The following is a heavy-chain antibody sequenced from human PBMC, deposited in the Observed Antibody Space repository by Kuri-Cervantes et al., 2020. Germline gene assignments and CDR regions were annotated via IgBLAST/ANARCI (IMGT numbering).Heavy chain of an antibody. CDR1: GFTFSSYS. CDR2: ISSSSSYI. V-gene: IGHV3-21*01. J-gene: IGHJ4*02. D-gene: IGHD5-24*01. Sequence: LSLTCAASGFTFSSYSMNWVRQAPGKGLEWVSAISSSSSYIYYADSVKGRFTISRDNAKKSLYLQMNSLRAEDTAVYYCARVRDGYNPPVIDYWGQGTLVTVSS. CDR3: ARVRDGYNPPVIDY.